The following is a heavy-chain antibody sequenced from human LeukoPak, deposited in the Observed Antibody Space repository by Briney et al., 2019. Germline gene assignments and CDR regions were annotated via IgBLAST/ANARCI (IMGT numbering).Heavy chain of an antibody. CDR1: XYTFTSXG. Sequence: VXVXCKXSXYTFTSXGITWLRQAPGQGLEWMGWISPYNGNTNYAQKLQGRVTMTTDTSTTTAYMELRSLGSDDTAVYYCARVFGSLEKYFDSWGQGTLVTVSS. CDR2: ISPYNGNT. D-gene: IGHD3-10*01. V-gene: IGHV1-18*01. J-gene: IGHJ4*02. CDR3: ARVFGSLEKYFDS.